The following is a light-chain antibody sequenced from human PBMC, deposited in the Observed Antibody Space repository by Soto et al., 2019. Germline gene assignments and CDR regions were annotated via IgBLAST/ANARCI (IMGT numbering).Light chain of an antibody. CDR2: GAS. J-gene: IGKJ4*01. CDR3: QQYNNWLMLS. CDR1: QRVRSN. Sequence: IVMTQSPAILSASPGERAPLSCSASQRVRSNLACYQQKPGETPRLLIYGASTRATGVPARFSGSGSGTEFTLTISSLQSEDFAIYYCQQYNNWLMLSFGGGTKVDIK. V-gene: IGKV3-15*01.